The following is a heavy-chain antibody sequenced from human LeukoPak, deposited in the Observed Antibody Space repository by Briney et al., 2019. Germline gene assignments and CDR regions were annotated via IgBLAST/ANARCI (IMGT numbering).Heavy chain of an antibody. Sequence: GGSLRLSCAASGLTLSDYYMTWVRQAPGKGLEWVANIKQDGSKKSYVDSVKGRFTISRDNAKNSLYLQMNSLRAEDTAIYYCTRVGYIDEGIDYWGQGTLVTVSS. V-gene: IGHV3-7*04. CDR2: IKQDGSKK. CDR3: TRVGYIDEGIDY. CDR1: GLTLSDYY. D-gene: IGHD5-24*01. J-gene: IGHJ4*02.